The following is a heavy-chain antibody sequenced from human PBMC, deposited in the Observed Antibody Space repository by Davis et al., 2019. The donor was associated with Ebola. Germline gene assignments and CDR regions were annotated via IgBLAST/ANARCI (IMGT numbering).Heavy chain of an antibody. CDR2: ISYDGSNK. CDR3: AREGGVIWYYGMDV. J-gene: IGHJ6*02. V-gene: IGHV3-30-3*01. CDR1: GFTFSSYA. D-gene: IGHD2-21*01. Sequence: GGSLRLSCAASGFTFSSYAMHWVRQAPGKGLEWVAVISYDGSNKYYADSVKGRFTISRDNSKNTLYLQMNSLRAEDTAVYYCAREGGVIWYYGMDVWGQGTTVTVSS.